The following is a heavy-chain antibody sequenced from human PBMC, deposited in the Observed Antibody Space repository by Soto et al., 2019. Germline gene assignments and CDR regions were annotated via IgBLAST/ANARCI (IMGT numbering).Heavy chain of an antibody. V-gene: IGHV3-48*01. Sequence: GGSLRLSCAASGFTFSSYAMSWVRQAPGKGLEWVSYISSTGNTIYYPDSVKGRFTISRDTAKKSLYLQMNSLRAEDTAVYYCARSGYFDYWGQGTLVTSPQ. CDR1: GFTFSSYA. CDR3: ARSGYFDY. J-gene: IGHJ4*02. CDR2: ISSTGNTI. D-gene: IGHD2-8*02.